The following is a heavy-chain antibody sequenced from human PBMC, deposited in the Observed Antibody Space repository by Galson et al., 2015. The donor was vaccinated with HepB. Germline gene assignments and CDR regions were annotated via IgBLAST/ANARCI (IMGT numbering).Heavy chain of an antibody. D-gene: IGHD6-19*01. CDR1: GCTFTSYY. V-gene: IGHV1-46*01. CDR2: INPSGGST. CDR3: ARGLTAVADLDY. J-gene: IGHJ4*02. Sequence: SVKVSCKASGCTFTSYYMNWVRQAPGQGLEWMGIINPSGGSTSYAQRFQGRVTITRDTSTSTVYMELSSLRSEDTAVYYCARGLTAVADLDYWGQGTLVTVSS.